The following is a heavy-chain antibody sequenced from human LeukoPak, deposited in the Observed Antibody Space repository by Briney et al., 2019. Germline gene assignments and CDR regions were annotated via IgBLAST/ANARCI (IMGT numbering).Heavy chain of an antibody. V-gene: IGHV3-7*01. Sequence: GSLRLSCAASGFTFSEPWMSWVRQVPGQGLEWVAHINHEGGGIQYVDSVKGRFTISRDNAKGSVYLQMNSLRAEDTAIYHCATYINWVAGDVWGQGTTVIVSS. D-gene: IGHD1-1*01. CDR1: GFTFSEPW. CDR3: ATYINWVAGDV. J-gene: IGHJ6*02. CDR2: INHEGGGI.